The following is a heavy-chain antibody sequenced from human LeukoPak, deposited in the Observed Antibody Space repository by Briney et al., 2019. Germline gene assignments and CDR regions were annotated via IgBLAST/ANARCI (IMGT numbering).Heavy chain of an antibody. CDR1: GYTFTGYY. J-gene: IGHJ4*02. V-gene: IGHV1-2*02. CDR2: INPNSGGT. CDR3: ARMSRWSASSGYYDDGDY. D-gene: IGHD3-22*01. Sequence: ASVKVSCKASGYTFTGYYMHWVRQAPGQGLEWMGWINPNSGGTNYAQKFQGRVTMTRDTSISTAYMELSRLRSDDTAVYYCARMSRWSASSGYYDDGDYWDQGTLVTVSS.